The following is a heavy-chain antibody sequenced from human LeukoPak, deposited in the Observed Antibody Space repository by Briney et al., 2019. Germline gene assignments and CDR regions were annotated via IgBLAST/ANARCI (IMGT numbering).Heavy chain of an antibody. Sequence: GGSLRLSCAASGFTVSSNYMTWVRQAPGKGLEWISVIYIDGTTYYADSVKGRFTISRDQANNTLYLQMNTLRDEDTAVYYCARGPGYSFYWGQGTLVSVSS. J-gene: IGHJ4*02. CDR1: GFTVSSNY. D-gene: IGHD6-13*01. CDR2: IYIDGTT. V-gene: IGHV3-53*01. CDR3: ARGPGYSFY.